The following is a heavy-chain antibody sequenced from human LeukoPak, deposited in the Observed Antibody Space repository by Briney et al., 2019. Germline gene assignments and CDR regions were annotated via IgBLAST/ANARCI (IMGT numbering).Heavy chain of an antibody. J-gene: IGHJ3*01. D-gene: IGHD3-22*01. CDR3: AKEGGYYYDSSGHTLSDAFAV. V-gene: IGHV3-23*01. Sequence: GGSLRLSCAASGFTFSTCAMSWVRQAPGKGLEWVSTLTGRGGGTYYADSVKGRFAISRGDSKNTLYLQMTSLRAEDTAVYYCAKEGGYYYDSSGHTLSDAFAVWGQGTMVTVSS. CDR2: LTGRGGGT. CDR1: GFTFSTCA.